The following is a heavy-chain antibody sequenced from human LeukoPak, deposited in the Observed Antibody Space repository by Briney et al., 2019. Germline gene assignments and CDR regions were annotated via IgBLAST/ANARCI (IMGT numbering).Heavy chain of an antibody. J-gene: IGHJ4*02. V-gene: IGHV1-2*04. CDR3: ARGGIVHGDYTVQGLNYFDY. D-gene: IGHD4-17*01. Sequence: GASVKVSCKASGYTFTHYYMHWVRQAPGQGLEWMGWVNPNSGGTNYAQKFQGWITMTRDTSSSTAYMELSRLTSDDTAVYYCARGGIVHGDYTVQGLNYFDYWGQGTLVTVSS. CDR2: VNPNSGGT. CDR1: GYTFTHYY.